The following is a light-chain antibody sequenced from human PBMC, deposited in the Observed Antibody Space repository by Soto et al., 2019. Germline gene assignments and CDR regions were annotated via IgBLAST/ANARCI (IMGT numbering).Light chain of an antibody. CDR1: QSLGGN. CDR3: QHYNSYSEA. Sequence: EIVMTQSPATLAVSPGDTATLSCRASQSLGGNLAWYQQKPGQGPRLLIFRASSRATGVPARFSASGSGTEFTLTISGLQSEDFATYYCQHYNSYSEAFGQGTKVDIK. V-gene: IGKV3-15*01. CDR2: RAS. J-gene: IGKJ1*01.